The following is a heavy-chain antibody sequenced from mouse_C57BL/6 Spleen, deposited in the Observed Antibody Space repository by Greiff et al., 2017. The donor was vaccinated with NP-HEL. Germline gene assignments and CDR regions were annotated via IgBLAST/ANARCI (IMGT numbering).Heavy chain of an antibody. D-gene: IGHD1-1*01. CDR3: ARRGVVESYYFDY. J-gene: IGHJ2*01. CDR2: IYPGDGDT. V-gene: IGHV1-80*01. CDR1: GYAFSSYW. Sequence: QVHVKQSGAELVKPGASVKISCKASGYAFSSYWMNWVKQRPGKGLEWIGQIYPGDGDTNYNGKFKGKATLTADKSSSTAYMQLSSLTSEDSAVYFCARRGVVESYYFDYWGQGTTLTVSS.